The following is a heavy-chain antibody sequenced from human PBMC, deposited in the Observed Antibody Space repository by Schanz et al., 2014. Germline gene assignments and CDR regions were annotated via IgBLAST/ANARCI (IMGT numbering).Heavy chain of an antibody. CDR2: INPNSGGT. CDR1: GYSFTTYF. Sequence: QVQLVQSGAEAKKPGASVKVSCKAFGYSFTTYFIHWVRLAPGQGLEWMGRINPNSGGTNYAQKFQGRVTMTRDTSISTAYMELSRLRSDDTAVYYCARDRSGVYYFDYWGQGTLVTVSS. D-gene: IGHD3-10*01. J-gene: IGHJ4*02. V-gene: IGHV1-2*06. CDR3: ARDRSGVYYFDY.